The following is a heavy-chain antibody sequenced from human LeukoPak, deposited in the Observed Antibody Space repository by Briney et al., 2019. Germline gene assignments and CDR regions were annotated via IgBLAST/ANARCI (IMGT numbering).Heavy chain of an antibody. CDR1: GGSISSSSYY. CDR2: IYYSGST. J-gene: IGHJ5*02. V-gene: IGHV4-39*01. D-gene: IGHD3-22*01. Sequence: SETLSLTCTVSGGSISSSSYYWGWIRQPPGKGLEWIGSIYYSGSTYYNPSLKSRVTISVDTSKNQFSLKLSSVTAADTAVYYCARPVYYYDSSGSNNWFDPWGQGTLVTVSS. CDR3: ARPVYYYDSSGSNNWFDP.